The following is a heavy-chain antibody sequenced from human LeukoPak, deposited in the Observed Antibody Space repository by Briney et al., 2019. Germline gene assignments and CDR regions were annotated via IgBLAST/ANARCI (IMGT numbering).Heavy chain of an antibody. CDR1: GYTFTSYG. CDR2: ISAYNGNT. CDR3: ARRCSSTSCYLGFDP. J-gene: IGHJ5*02. V-gene: IGHV1-18*01. D-gene: IGHD2-2*01. Sequence: ASVKVSCKSSGYTFTSYGIRWVRQAPGQGLEWMGRISAYNGNTNYAQKLQGRVTMTTDTSTSTAYMELRSLRSDDTAVYYCARRCSSTSCYLGFDPWGQGTLVTVSS.